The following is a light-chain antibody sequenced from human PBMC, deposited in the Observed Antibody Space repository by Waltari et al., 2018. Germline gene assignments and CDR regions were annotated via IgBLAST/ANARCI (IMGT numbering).Light chain of an antibody. CDR2: DVS. CDR1: SSHVGGDNS. J-gene: IGLJ3*02. Sequence: QSALTQPASVSGSPGQSITIPCTGTSSHVGGDNSVSWYQHHPGKAPTLMIYDVSKRPSGVSNRFSGSKSGNTASLIISGLQAEDEADYCCCSYAGSSTWVFGGGTKLTVL. CDR3: CSYAGSSTWV. V-gene: IGLV2-23*02.